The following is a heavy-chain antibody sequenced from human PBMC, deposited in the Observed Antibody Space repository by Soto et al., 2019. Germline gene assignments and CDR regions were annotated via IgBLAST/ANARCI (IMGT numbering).Heavy chain of an antibody. V-gene: IGHV1-69*13. CDR1: GGTVSSYA. D-gene: IGHD3-10*01. CDR2: IIPIFGTA. J-gene: IGHJ6*04. Sequence: EASVKVSCKASGGTVSSYAISWVRQAPGQGLEWMGGIIPIFGTANYAQKFQGRVTITADESTSTAYMELSSLRSEDTAVYYCARHLDSPFGDLYYYGMDVWGKGTTVTVSS. CDR3: ARHLDSPFGDLYYYGMDV.